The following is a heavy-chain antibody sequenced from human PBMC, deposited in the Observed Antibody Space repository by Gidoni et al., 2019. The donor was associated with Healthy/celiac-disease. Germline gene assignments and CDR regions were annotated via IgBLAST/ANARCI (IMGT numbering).Heavy chain of an antibody. CDR3: ARAHGDYNYYYYGMDV. D-gene: IGHD4-17*01. V-gene: IGHV4-4*02. Sequence: QVQPPESCPGLVKPSGTLSLTCPVSAASIRRRNRWSWVSQPPGKGLEWIGEIYHSGSTNYNPSLKSRVTISVDKSKNQFSLKLSSVTAADTAVYYCARAHGDYNYYYYGMDVWGQGTTVTVSS. CDR1: AASIRRRNR. CDR2: IYHSGST. J-gene: IGHJ6*02.